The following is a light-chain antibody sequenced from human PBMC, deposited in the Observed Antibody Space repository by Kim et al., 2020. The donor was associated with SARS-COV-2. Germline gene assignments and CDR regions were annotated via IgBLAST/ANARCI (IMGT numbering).Light chain of an antibody. CDR2: AAS. J-gene: IGKJ5*01. CDR1: QTVVNN. Sequence: PGERVTLSCRASQTVVNNLAWYQQKLGQAPRLLLYAASTRANGIAVRFSGSGSGTDFTLTITSLQSEDSAVYYCQQYNDWPSITFGRGTRLEIK. CDR3: QQYNDWPSIT. V-gene: IGKV3-15*01.